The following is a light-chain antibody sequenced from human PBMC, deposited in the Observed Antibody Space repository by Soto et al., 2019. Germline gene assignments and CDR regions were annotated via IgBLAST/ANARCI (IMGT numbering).Light chain of an antibody. CDR1: RRDVGGYNY. V-gene: IGLV2-14*01. Sequence: QSALTQPASVSGSPGQSITISCTGTRRDVGGYNYVSWYQQYSGKSPKLLIYEVTHRPSGVSNRFSGSKSGNTASLTISGLQAEDEDDYYCSSYTISNTLPFVFGTGTKLTVL. J-gene: IGLJ1*01. CDR2: EVT. CDR3: SSYTISNTLPFV.